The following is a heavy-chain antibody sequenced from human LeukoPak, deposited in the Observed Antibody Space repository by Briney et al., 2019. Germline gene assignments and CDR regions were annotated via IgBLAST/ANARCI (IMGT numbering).Heavy chain of an antibody. J-gene: IGHJ4*02. V-gene: IGHV4-31*02. CDR2: IYYSGST. Sequence: GLEWIGYIYYSGSTYYNPSLKSRVTISVDTSKNQFSLKLSSVTAADTAVYYCARGNYVVSSYFDYWGQGTLVTVSS. CDR3: ARGNYVVSSYFDY. D-gene: IGHD1-7*01.